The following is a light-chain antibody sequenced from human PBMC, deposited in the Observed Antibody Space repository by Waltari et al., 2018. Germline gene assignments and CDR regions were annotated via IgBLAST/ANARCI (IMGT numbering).Light chain of an antibody. CDR2: TNN. J-gene: IGLJ3*02. Sequence: PSVSGTPGQRVSISCSGSRSNIGSNTVNWYRQLPGTAPKLLISTNNLRPSGVPDRVSGSKSGTSASLAISGLQPEDEADYYCATWDDSLTGVVFGGGTKLTV. CDR1: RSNIGSNT. V-gene: IGLV1-44*01. CDR3: ATWDDSLTGVV.